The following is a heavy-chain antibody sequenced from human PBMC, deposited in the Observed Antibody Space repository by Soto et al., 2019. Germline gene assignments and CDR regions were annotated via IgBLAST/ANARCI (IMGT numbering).Heavy chain of an antibody. J-gene: IGHJ4*02. CDR2: IYYSGST. CDR3: ARRTVNIRTFYSGLKTHCFDY. Sequence: SETLSLTCTVSGGSFTSASHYWGWIRQPPGKGLEWIGSIYYSGSTYYNPSLQSRVAISVDTSKNQFSLKLKSVTAADTAIYYCARRTVNIRTFYSGLKTHCFDYWGQGAPVTVSS. V-gene: IGHV4-39*01. CDR1: GGSFTSASHY. D-gene: IGHD6-19*01.